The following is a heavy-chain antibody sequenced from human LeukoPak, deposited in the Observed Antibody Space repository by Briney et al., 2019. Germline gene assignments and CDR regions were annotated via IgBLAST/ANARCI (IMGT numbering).Heavy chain of an antibody. J-gene: IGHJ4*02. Sequence: GESLKISCKGSGYSFTSYWIGWVRQMPGKGLESMGIIYPGDSDTRYSPSFQGQVTISADKSISTAYLQWSSLNASDTAMYYCARDSHPNYYGSGSYVYWGQGTLVTVSS. D-gene: IGHD3-10*01. CDR2: IYPGDSDT. CDR3: ARDSHPNYYGSGSYVY. V-gene: IGHV5-51*01. CDR1: GYSFTSYW.